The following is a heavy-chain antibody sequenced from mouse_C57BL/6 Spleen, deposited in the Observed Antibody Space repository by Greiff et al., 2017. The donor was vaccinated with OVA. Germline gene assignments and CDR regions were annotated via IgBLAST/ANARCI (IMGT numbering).Heavy chain of an antibody. CDR1: GYTFTSYW. Sequence: VQLQQPGAELVMPGASVKLSCKASGYTFTSYWMHWVKQRPGQGLEWIGEIDPSDSYTNYNQKFKGKSTLTVDKSSSTAYMQLSSLTSEDSAVYYCARSLYGRGAMDYWGQGTSVTVSS. CDR2: IDPSDSYT. D-gene: IGHD1-1*01. V-gene: IGHV1-69*01. CDR3: ARSLYGRGAMDY. J-gene: IGHJ4*01.